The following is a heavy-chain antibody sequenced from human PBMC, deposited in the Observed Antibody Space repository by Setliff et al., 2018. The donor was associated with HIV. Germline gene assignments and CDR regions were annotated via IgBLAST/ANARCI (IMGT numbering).Heavy chain of an antibody. J-gene: IGHJ4*02. CDR2: ICYSATT. CDR3: ARRSGAAGFYYFDY. CDR1: GGSIGSYC. Sequence: KPSETLSLTCTVSGGSIGSYCWSWIRQPPGKGLEWIGTICYSATTNYNPSLKNRVAISVDTSKNQFSLKQTSVTPADTAVYYCARRSGAAGFYYFDYWGQGTLVTVSS. D-gene: IGHD6-13*01. V-gene: IGHV4-59*01.